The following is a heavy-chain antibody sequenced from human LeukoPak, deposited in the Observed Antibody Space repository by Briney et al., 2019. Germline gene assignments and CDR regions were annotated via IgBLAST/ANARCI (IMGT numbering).Heavy chain of an antibody. CDR3: ARPFDYYMDV. D-gene: IGHD3-16*01. V-gene: IGHV3-20*04. CDR2: INWNGGST. CDR1: GFTFDDYG. J-gene: IGHJ6*03. Sequence: GGSLRLSCAASGFTFDDYGMSWVRQAPGKGLEWVSGINWNGGSTGYADSVKGRFTISGDNAKNSPYLQMNSLRAEDTALYYCARPFDYYMDVWGKGTTVTVSS.